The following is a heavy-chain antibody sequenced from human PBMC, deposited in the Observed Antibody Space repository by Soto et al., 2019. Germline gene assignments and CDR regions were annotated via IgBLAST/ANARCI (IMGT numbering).Heavy chain of an antibody. CDR1: GFTFSDYV. J-gene: IGHJ4*02. D-gene: IGHD3-22*01. V-gene: IGHV3-33*01. CDR2: IWHDGTNR. CDR3: ARPYYDSSGFYSYYFVY. Sequence: QVQLVESGGGVIQPGRSLRLSCAASGFTFSDYVMYWVRQAPGKGPEWVAFIWHDGTNRYYTDSVQGRFTVSRDNSNNTLSLQMNTLRAEDTAVYYCARPYYDSSGFYSYYFVYWGQGTLVTVSS.